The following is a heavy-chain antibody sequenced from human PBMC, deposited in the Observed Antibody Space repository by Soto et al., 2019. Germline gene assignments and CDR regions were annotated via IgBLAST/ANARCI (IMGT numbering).Heavy chain of an antibody. CDR2: IIPILGIA. Sequence: QVQLVHSGAEVKKPGSSVKVSCKASGGTFSSYTISWVRQAPGQGLEWMGRIIPILGIANYAQKFQGRVTITADKSTSTAYMELSSLRSEDTAVYYCARDREIYGDYGVWFDPWGQGTLVTVSS. CDR1: GGTFSSYT. CDR3: ARDREIYGDYGVWFDP. J-gene: IGHJ5*02. D-gene: IGHD4-17*01. V-gene: IGHV1-69*04.